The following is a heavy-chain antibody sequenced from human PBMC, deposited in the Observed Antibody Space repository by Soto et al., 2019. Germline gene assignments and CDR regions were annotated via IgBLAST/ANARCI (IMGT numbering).Heavy chain of an antibody. J-gene: IGHJ3*02. CDR2: ISAYNGNT. CDR1: GYTFTSYG. CDR3: ARIRQEYDSSGYYTDAFDI. D-gene: IGHD3-22*01. V-gene: IGHV1-18*01. Sequence: QVQLVQSGAEVKKPGASVKVSCKASGYTFTSYGISWVRQAPGQGLEWMGWISAYNGNTNYAQKLQGRVTMTTGTSTSTAYMELRSLRSDDTAVYYCARIRQEYDSSGYYTDAFDIWGQGTMVTVSS.